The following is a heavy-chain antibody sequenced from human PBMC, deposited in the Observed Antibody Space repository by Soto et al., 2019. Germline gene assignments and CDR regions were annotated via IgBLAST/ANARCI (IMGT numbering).Heavy chain of an antibody. CDR2: ISWNSGSI. V-gene: IGHV3-9*01. Sequence: PGGSLRLSCAASGFTFDDYAMHWVRQAPGKGLEWVSGISWNSGSIGYADSVKGRFTISRDNAKNSLYLQMNSLRAEDTALYYCAKGYSGYDLNYYYGMDVWGQGTTVTVSS. CDR3: AKGYSGYDLNYYYGMDV. J-gene: IGHJ6*02. D-gene: IGHD5-12*01. CDR1: GFTFDDYA.